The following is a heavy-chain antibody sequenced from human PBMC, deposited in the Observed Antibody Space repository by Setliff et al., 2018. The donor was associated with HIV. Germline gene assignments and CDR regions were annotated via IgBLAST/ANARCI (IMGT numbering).Heavy chain of an antibody. D-gene: IGHD5-18*01. J-gene: IGHJ4*01. CDR3: ARTRGYSYGTLAGFDY. V-gene: IGHV4-59*11. CDR2: ISYSGST. Sequence: SETLSLTCTVSGASIRSQYWSWIRKPPGKGLEWIGYISYSGSTNYNPSLGSRVAMSVDTSKQQFSLEVSSVTAADTAVYYCARTRGYSYGTLAGFDYWGRGSLVTAPQ. CDR1: GASIRSQY.